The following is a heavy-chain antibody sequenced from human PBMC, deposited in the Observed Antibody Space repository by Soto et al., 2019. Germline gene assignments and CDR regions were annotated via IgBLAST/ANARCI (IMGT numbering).Heavy chain of an antibody. CDR1: GYTFTNYD. D-gene: IGHD3-22*01. CDR2: MNPKSSNR. V-gene: IGHV1-8*01. Sequence: ASVKVSCKASGYTFTNYDITWVRQISGHGLEWMGWMNPKSSNRGYAQKFQGRITMSTDTSISTAYMELSSLTSEDTALYYCATDLRSRITMIVGIDYWGQGTLVTVSS. CDR3: ATDLRSRITMIVGIDY. J-gene: IGHJ4*02.